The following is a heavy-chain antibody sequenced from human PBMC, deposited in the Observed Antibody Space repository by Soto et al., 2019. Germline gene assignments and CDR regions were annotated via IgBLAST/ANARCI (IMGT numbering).Heavy chain of an antibody. D-gene: IGHD3-3*01. Sequence: ASVKVSCKASGYTFTSYGISWVRQAPGQGLEWKGWISAYNGNTSYAQKLQGRVTMTTDTSTSTAYMELRSLRSDDTAVYYCARDKLTHYDFWSGYYAFDYWGQGTLVTVSS. CDR2: ISAYNGNT. CDR3: ARDKLTHYDFWSGYYAFDY. V-gene: IGHV1-18*01. J-gene: IGHJ4*02. CDR1: GYTFTSYG.